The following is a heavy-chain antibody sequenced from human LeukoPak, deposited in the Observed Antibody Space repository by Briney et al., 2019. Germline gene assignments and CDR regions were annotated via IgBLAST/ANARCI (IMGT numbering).Heavy chain of an antibody. CDR1: GFTFSSSD. V-gene: IGHV3-13*01. J-gene: IGHJ2*01. Sequence: GGSLRLSCAASGFTFSSSDMHWVRQPTGKHLEWVSAIGPTGDTYYPDSVRGRFTISRENAKNSLYLQLNSLTAGDTAVYFCARSAGYCINGVCYTSYFDLWGRGTLVTVSS. D-gene: IGHD2-8*01. CDR3: ARSAGYCINGVCYTSYFDL. CDR2: IGPTGDT.